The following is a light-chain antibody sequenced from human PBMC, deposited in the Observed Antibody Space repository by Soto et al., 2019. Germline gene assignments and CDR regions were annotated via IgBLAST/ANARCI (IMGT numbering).Light chain of an antibody. CDR3: QQSYSTPT. CDR2: AAS. J-gene: IGKJ3*01. V-gene: IGKV1-39*01. Sequence: DIQMTQSPSSLSASGGDRVTITCRASQSISSYLNWYQQKPGKAPKLLIYAASSLQSGVPSRFSGSGSGTDFTVTISSLQPEDSATYYCQQSYSTPTFGPGTKVDIK. CDR1: QSISSY.